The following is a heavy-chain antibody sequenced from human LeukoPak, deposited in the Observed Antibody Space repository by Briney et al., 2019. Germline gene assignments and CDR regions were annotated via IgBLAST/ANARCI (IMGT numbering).Heavy chain of an antibody. D-gene: IGHD3-9*01. CDR2: ISGSGGST. CDR3: AKDPLRYFDWLLGEAFDI. J-gene: IGHJ3*02. Sequence: GSLRLSCAASGFTFSSYAMSWVSQAPGKGLEWVSAISGSGGSTYYADSVKGRFTISRDNSKNTLYLQMNSLRAEDTAVYYCAKDPLRYFDWLLGEAFDIWGQGTMVTVSS. V-gene: IGHV3-23*01. CDR1: GFTFSSYA.